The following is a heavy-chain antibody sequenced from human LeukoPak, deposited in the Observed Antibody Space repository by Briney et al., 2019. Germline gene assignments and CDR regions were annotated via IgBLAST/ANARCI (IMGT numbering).Heavy chain of an antibody. V-gene: IGHV3-20*04. CDR2: INWNGGST. Sequence: GGSLRLSCAASGFTFDEYGMSWVRQAPGKGLEWVSGINWNGGSTVYAYSVKGRFTISRDNAKNSLYLQMNSLRAEDTALYYCARDLRAPRGYYMDVWGKGTTVTVSS. J-gene: IGHJ6*03. CDR1: GFTFDEYG. CDR3: ARDLRAPRGYYMDV.